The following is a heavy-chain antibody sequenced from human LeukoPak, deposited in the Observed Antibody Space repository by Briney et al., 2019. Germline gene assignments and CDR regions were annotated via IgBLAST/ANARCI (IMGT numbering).Heavy chain of an antibody. CDR3: ARVSSGWIIDY. Sequence: SETLSLTCAVYGGSFSGYYWSWIRQPPGKGLEWIGEINHSGSTNYNPSLKSRVTISVDTSKNQFSLKLSSVTAADTAVYYCARVSSGWIIDYWGQGTLVTVSS. V-gene: IGHV4-34*01. J-gene: IGHJ4*02. D-gene: IGHD6-19*01. CDR1: GGSFSGYY. CDR2: INHSGST.